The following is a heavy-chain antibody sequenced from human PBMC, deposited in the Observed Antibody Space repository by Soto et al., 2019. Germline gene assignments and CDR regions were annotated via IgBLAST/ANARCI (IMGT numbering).Heavy chain of an antibody. V-gene: IGHV3-30-3*01. CDR3: ARVGSSSWYVNWFDP. D-gene: IGHD6-13*01. Sequence: QVQLVESGGGVVQPGRSLRLSCAASGFTFSSYAMHWVRQAPGKGLEWVAVISYDGSNKYYADSVKGRFTISRDNSKNTLYLQMNSLRAEDTAVYYCARVGSSSWYVNWFDPWGQGTLVTVSS. CDR2: ISYDGSNK. CDR1: GFTFSSYA. J-gene: IGHJ5*02.